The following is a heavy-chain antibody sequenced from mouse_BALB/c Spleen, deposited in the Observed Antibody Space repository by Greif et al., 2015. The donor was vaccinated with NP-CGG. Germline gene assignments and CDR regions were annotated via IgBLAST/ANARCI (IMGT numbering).Heavy chain of an antibody. CDR3: ARQGNYGEAWFAY. CDR2: INPSNGGT. CDR1: GYTFTSYW. Sequence: QVQLKQSGAELVRPGVSVKLSCKASGYTFTSYWMHWIKQRPEQGLERIGEINPSNGGTNYNEKFKSKATLTVDKSSSTAYMQLSSLTSEDPAVYYCARQGNYGEAWFAYWGQGTLVTVSA. J-gene: IGHJ3*01. D-gene: IGHD2-13*01. V-gene: IGHV1S81*02.